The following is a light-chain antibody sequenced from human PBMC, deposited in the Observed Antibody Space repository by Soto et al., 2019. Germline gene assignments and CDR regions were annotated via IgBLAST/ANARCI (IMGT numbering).Light chain of an antibody. CDR3: QQYSSSPS. J-gene: IGKJ5*01. CDR1: QTVSFN. CDR2: GAS. Sequence: EIVMTQSPATLSVSPGERATLSCRASQTVSFNLAWYQQRPGQPPRLLIYGASSRATGIPDRFSGSGSGTEFPLSIGSLQSEDLAVYYCQQYSSSPSFGHGTRLEIK. V-gene: IGKV3D-15*01.